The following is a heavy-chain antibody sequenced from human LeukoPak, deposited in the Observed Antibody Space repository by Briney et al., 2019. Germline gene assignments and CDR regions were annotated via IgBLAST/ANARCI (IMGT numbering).Heavy chain of an antibody. CDR1: GFTFSSYS. Sequence: GGSLRLSCAASGFTFSSYSMNWVRQAPGKGLEWVSSISYNSRRIHYADSVRGRFTISRDNAKNSLYLQMNSLRAEDTAVYYCARLVESDYWGQGTLVTVSS. CDR2: ISYNSRRI. D-gene: IGHD1-26*01. CDR3: ARLVESDY. J-gene: IGHJ4*02. V-gene: IGHV3-21*01.